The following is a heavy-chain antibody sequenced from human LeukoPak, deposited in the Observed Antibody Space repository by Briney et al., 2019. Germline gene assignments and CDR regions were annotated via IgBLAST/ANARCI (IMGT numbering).Heavy chain of an antibody. D-gene: IGHD3-3*01. CDR2: ISGSGGST. CDR3: AKEESDYDFWSGPDFDY. J-gene: IGHJ4*02. V-gene: IGHV3-23*01. CDR1: GSTFSSYA. Sequence: GGSLRLSCAASGSTFSSYAMSWVRQAPGKGLEWVSAISGSGGSTYYADSVKGRFTISRDNSKNTLYLQMNSLRAEDTAVYYCAKEESDYDFWSGPDFDYWGQGTLVTVSS.